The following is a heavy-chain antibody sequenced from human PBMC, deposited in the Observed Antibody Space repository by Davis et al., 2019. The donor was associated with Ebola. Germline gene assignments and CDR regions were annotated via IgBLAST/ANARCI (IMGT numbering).Heavy chain of an antibody. CDR3: ARGIRGYGNRVYYYYGMDV. CDR2: IYYSGST. CDR1: GGSISSYY. J-gene: IGHJ6*02. V-gene: IGHV4-59*12. Sequence: SETLSLTCTVSGGSISSYYWSWIRQHPGKGLEWIGYIYYSGSTYYNPSLKSRVTISVDTSKNQFSLKLSSVTAADTAVYYCARGIRGYGNRVYYYYGMDVWGQGTTVTVSS. D-gene: IGHD5-18*01.